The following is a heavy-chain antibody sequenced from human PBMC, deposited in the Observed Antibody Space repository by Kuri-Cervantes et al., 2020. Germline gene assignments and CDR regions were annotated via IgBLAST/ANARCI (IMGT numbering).Heavy chain of an antibody. V-gene: IGHV3-7*01. CDR2: IKQDGSEK. J-gene: IGHJ4*02. D-gene: IGHD3-10*01. CDR1: GFTFSSYS. CDR3: ARDFRLLWFGELSAIDY. Sequence: GSLRLSCAASGFTFSSYSMNWVRQAPGKGLEWVANIKQDGSEKYYVDSVKGRFTISRDNAKNPLYLQMNSLRAEDTAVYYCARDFRLLWFGELSAIDYWGQGTLVTVSS.